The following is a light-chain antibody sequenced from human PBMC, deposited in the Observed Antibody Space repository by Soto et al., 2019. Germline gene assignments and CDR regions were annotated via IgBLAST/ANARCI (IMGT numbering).Light chain of an antibody. CDR1: SSNIGKNF. CDR2: DSN. CDR3: GTWDSSLTAVV. V-gene: IGLV1-51*01. Sequence: QSVLTQPPSVSAAPGQKVTISCSGSSSNIGKNFVSWYQQLPGTAPKLLIYDSNKRPSGIPDRFSGSKSGTSATLDITGLQTGDEADYYCGTWDSSLTAVVFGGGTKVTVL. J-gene: IGLJ2*01.